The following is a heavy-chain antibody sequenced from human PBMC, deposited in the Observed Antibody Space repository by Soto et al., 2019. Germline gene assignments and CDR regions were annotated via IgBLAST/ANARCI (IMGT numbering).Heavy chain of an antibody. V-gene: IGHV6-1*01. CDR3: ARDGIAAPLRGSYYYYGMDV. J-gene: IGHJ6*02. Sequence: QVPLQQSGPGLVKPSQTLSLTCAISGDSVSSNSAAWNWIRQSPSRGLEWLGRTYYRSKWYNDYAVSVKSRITINPVTSKNQFSLQLNSVTPEDTAVYYCARDGIAAPLRGSYYYYGMDVCGQGTTVTVSS. CDR1: GDSVSSNSAA. CDR2: TYYRSKWYN. D-gene: IGHD6-6*01.